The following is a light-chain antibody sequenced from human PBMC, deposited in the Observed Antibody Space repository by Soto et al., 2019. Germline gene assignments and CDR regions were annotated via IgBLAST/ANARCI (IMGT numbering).Light chain of an antibody. CDR3: QQYGSSRWT. Sequence: EIVLTQSPDTLSLFPEKRANNSCRTSQSVSSTYLAWYQQKPGQAPRPLISAASSRATGTPDRFSGSGSGTDFTLTICRLEPEDFAVYYCQQYGSSRWTFGQGTKV. CDR1: QSVSSTY. V-gene: IGKV3-20*01. J-gene: IGKJ1*01. CDR2: AAS.